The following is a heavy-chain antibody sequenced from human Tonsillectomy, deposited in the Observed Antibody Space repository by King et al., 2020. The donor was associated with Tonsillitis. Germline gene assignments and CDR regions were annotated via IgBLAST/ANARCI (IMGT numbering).Heavy chain of an antibody. V-gene: IGHV4-59*01. CDR1: GGSISSYY. CDR3: AREDNYYFDY. Sequence: VQLQESGPGLVKPSETLSLTCTVSGGSISSYYWSWIRQPPGKGLEWIGYIYYSGSTNYNPSLKSRVTITVYTSKNRFSLKLSSVTAADTAVYYCAREDNYYFDYWGQGTLVTVSS. D-gene: IGHD1-1*01. CDR2: IYYSGST. J-gene: IGHJ4*02.